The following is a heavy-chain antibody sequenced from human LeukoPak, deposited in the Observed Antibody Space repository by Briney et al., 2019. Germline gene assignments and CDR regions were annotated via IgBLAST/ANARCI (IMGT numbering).Heavy chain of an antibody. D-gene: IGHD1-26*01. CDR3: ARVGLVGATLDAFDI. Sequence: GGSLRLSCAATGFTFSSYSMNWVRQAPGKGLEWVSSISSSSSSIYYADSAKGRFTISGDNAKNSLYLQMNSLSAEDTAVYYCARVGLVGATLDAFDIRGQGTMVTVSS. CDR2: ISSSSSSI. J-gene: IGHJ3*02. V-gene: IGHV3-21*01. CDR1: GFTFSSYS.